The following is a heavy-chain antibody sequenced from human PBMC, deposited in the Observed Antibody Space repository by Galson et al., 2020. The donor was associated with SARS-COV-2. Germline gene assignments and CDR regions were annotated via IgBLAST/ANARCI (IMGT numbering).Heavy chain of an antibody. J-gene: IGHJ4*02. V-gene: IGHV3-30*04. D-gene: IGHD3-16*01. Sequence: GESLKISCAASGFTFSSYAMHWVRQAPGKGLEWVAVISYDGSNKYYADSVKGRFIISRDNSKNTLYLQMNSLRAEDTAVYYCARDRLTAYFDYWGQGTLVTVSS. CDR2: ISYDGSNK. CDR3: ARDRLTAYFDY. CDR1: GFTFSSYA.